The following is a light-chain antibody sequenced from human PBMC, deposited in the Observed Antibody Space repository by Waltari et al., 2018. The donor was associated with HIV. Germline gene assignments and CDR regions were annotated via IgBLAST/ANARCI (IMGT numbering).Light chain of an antibody. J-gene: IGKJ1*01. Sequence: DIVMIQSPDSLAVSLGERATINCKSSQSVLYSSNNKNYLAWYQQKPGQPPKLLIYWASTRESGVPDRFSGSGSGTDFTLTINSLQAEDAAVYYCQQYYNSPQTFG. CDR3: QQYYNSPQT. CDR2: WAS. CDR1: QSVLYSSNNKNY. V-gene: IGKV4-1*01.